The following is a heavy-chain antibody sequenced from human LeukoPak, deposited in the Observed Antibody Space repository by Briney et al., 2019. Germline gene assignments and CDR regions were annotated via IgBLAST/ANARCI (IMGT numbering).Heavy chain of an antibody. J-gene: IGHJ4*02. D-gene: IGHD6-19*01. CDR3: ATTGSGRTFDY. CDR2: INPSAGST. Sequence: ASVKVSCKASGYTFTSYYIHWVRQAPGQGLEWMGIINPSAGSTKYTQKFQGRVTMTRDTSTSTVYMELSSLRSEDTAVFYCATTGSGRTFDYWGQGTLVTVYS. CDR1: GYTFTSYY. V-gene: IGHV1-46*01.